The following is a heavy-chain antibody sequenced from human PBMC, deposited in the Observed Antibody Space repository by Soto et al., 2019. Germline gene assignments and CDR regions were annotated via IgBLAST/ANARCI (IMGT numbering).Heavy chain of an antibody. J-gene: IGHJ4*02. CDR2: ITSSGSSI. CDR3: ARDKGQLVPADGY. V-gene: IGHV3-11*01. CDR1: GFTFSDYY. D-gene: IGHD6-6*01. Sequence: PGGSLRLSCAASGFTFSDYYMSWIRQAPGKGLEWVSYITSSGSSIYYADSVKGRFTISRDNAKNPLYLQMNSLRAEDTAVYYCARDKGQLVPADGYWGQGTLVTVSS.